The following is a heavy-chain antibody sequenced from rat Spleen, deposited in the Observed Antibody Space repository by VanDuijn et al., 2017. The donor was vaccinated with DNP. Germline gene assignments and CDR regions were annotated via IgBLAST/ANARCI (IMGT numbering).Heavy chain of an antibody. Sequence: QVQLKESGPGLVQPSQTLSLTCTVSGFSLTSYTLTWVRQPPGKGLEWIAAMSSGGNTDYNSALKSRLRISKATSKGQVFLKLNSLQTEDTATYYCARDLIIRDTTSAMDAWGQGTSVTVSS. V-gene: IGHV2-6*01. CDR2: MSSGGNT. J-gene: IGHJ4*01. D-gene: IGHD4-3*01. CDR3: ARDLIIRDTTSAMDA. CDR1: GFSLTSYT.